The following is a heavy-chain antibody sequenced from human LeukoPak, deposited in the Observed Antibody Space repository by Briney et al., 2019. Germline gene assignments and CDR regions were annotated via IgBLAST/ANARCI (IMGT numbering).Heavy chain of an antibody. Sequence: SETLSLTCTVSGGSISSSRYYWGWIRQPPGKGLEWIGSIYYSGSTYYNPPLKSRVTISVDTSKNQFSLKLSSVTAADTAVYYCAGHWAPIRDGYSYFDYWGQGTLVTVSS. CDR2: IYYSGST. D-gene: IGHD5-24*01. CDR3: AGHWAPIRDGYSYFDY. J-gene: IGHJ4*02. CDR1: GGSISSSRYY. V-gene: IGHV4-39*01.